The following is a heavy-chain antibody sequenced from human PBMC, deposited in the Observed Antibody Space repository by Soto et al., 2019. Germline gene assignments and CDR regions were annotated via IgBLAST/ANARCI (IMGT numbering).Heavy chain of an antibody. CDR1: GYTFTSYG. CDR2: ISAYNGNT. V-gene: IGHV1-18*01. D-gene: IGHD6-13*01. CDR3: PVEYSNNWCVLDY. Sequence: QVQLVQSGAEVKKPGASVKVSCKASGYTFTSYGISWVRQAPGQGLEWMGWISAYNGNTNYAQKLQGRVTMTTDTSTSPVYMELRSLRSDDTAVYYCPVEYSNNWCVLDYWGQGTLVTVSS. J-gene: IGHJ4*02.